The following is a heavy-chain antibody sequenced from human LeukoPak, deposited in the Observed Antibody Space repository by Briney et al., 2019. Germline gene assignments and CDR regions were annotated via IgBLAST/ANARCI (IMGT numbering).Heavy chain of an antibody. CDR2: INLNGDYT. Sequence: PGGSLRLSCAISGFTFDDYGMNWVRQAPGKGLEWVSGINLNGDYTHYADSVKGRVTISRDNAKNSLYLQMTSLRAEDTALYYCARSYSSRSFYYMDVWGKGTTVTVS. J-gene: IGHJ6*03. D-gene: IGHD6-13*01. CDR3: ARSYSSRSFYYMDV. V-gene: IGHV3-20*04. CDR1: GFTFDDYG.